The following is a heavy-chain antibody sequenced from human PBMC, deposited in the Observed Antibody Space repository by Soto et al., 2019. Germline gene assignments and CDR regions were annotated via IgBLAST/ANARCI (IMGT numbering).Heavy chain of an antibody. D-gene: IGHD2-8*02. CDR3: ARGDWWLFDY. J-gene: IGHJ4*02. Sequence: QVQLVQSGAEEKKPGASVKVSCKASGYTFTSYAIHWVRPAPVQRLEWMGWINAGNGNTKYSQKFQGRVTITRDTSASTAYMELSSLNSEDTAVYYCARGDWWLFDYWGQGTLVTFSS. CDR2: INAGNGNT. CDR1: GYTFTSYA. V-gene: IGHV1-3*05.